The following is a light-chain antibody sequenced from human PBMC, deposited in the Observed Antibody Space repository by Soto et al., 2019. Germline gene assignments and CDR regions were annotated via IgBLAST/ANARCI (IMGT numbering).Light chain of an antibody. CDR3: CSYGGSYV. J-gene: IGLJ1*01. V-gene: IGLV2-23*02. Sequence: SVLTQPASVSGAPGQAITISCTRNRIDVGSNNLVSWYQQPPGKAPKVMIYEVSKRPSGVSNRFSGSKSGNTASLTISGFQAEDEADYYCCSYGGSYVFGTGTKVTVL. CDR1: RIDVGSNNL. CDR2: EVS.